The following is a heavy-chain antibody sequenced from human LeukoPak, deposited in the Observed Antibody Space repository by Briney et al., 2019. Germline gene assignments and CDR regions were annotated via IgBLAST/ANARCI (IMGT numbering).Heavy chain of an antibody. V-gene: IGHV1-46*01. CDR2: INPSGGST. Sequence: ASVKVSCKASGYTFTSYYMHWVRQAPGQGLEWMGIINPSGGSTSYAQKFQGRVTMTRDTSTSAVYMELGSLRSEDTAVYYCAREEGARAESNWGQGTLVTVSS. CDR3: AREEGARAESN. CDR1: GYTFTSYY. J-gene: IGHJ4*02. D-gene: IGHD1-26*01.